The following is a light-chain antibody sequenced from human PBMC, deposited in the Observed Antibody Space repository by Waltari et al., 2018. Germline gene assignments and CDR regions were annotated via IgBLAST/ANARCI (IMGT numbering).Light chain of an antibody. Sequence: SYVLTQPPSVSVAPGETARIPSGGNNIERKSVHRYRQRPGQAPVVVISYDNDRAAGIPERFSGSNSGNTATLTISRVEAGDEADYYCQVWDANTDPGVFGTGTEVTVL. J-gene: IGLJ1*01. V-gene: IGLV3-21*01. CDR2: YDN. CDR3: QVWDANTDPGV. CDR1: NIERKS.